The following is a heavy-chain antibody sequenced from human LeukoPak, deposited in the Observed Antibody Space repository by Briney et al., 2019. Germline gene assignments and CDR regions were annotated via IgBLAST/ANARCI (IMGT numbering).Heavy chain of an antibody. Sequence: SETLSLTCAVYGGSFSGYYWSWIRQPPGKGLEWVGEIKNSGSTNYNPSLKSRVTISVDTSKNQFSLKLSSVTAADTAVYYCARGRRYYDSSGYYLLDAFDIWGQGTMVTVSS. CDR3: ARGRRYYDSSGYYLLDAFDI. D-gene: IGHD3-22*01. CDR2: IKNSGST. J-gene: IGHJ3*02. CDR1: GGSFSGYY. V-gene: IGHV4-34*01.